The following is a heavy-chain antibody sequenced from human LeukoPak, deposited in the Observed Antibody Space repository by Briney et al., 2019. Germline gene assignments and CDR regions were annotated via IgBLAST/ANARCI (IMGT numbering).Heavy chain of an antibody. V-gene: IGHV3-30-3*01. CDR2: ISYDGSNK. CDR1: GFTFSSYA. Sequence: PGGSLRLSCAASGFTFSSYAMHWVRQAPGKGLEWVAVISYDGSNKYYADSVKGRFTISRDNSKNTLYLQMSSLRAEDTAVYYCARDSEYYYDSSGYPDYWGQGTLVTVSS. D-gene: IGHD3-22*01. J-gene: IGHJ4*02. CDR3: ARDSEYYYDSSGYPDY.